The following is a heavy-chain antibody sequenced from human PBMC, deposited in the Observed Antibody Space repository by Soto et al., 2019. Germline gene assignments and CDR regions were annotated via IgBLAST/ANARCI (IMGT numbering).Heavy chain of an antibody. V-gene: IGHV4-39*01. CDR2: IYYSGST. CDR1: GGSISSSSYY. CDR3: ARQRGIAVVIYYYYMDV. J-gene: IGHJ6*03. Sequence: NPSETLSLTCTVSGGSISSSSYYWGWIRQPPGKGLEWIGSIYYSGSTYYNPSLKSRVTISVDTSKNQFSLKLSSVTAADTAVYYCARQRGIAVVIYYYYMDVWGKGTTVTVSS. D-gene: IGHD3-22*01.